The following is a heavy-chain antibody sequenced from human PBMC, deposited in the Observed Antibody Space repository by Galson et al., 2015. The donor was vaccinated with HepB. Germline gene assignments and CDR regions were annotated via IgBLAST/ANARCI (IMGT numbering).Heavy chain of an antibody. Sequence: SVKVSCKASGYYFSGYFIHWLRQAPGQGLVYLGRIDPYSGGTKIAPKFQGRVTMTWDTSISTAFMQLSRLRSDDTAVYQCAIAYESNALDFWGQGTMVTVSS. CDR1: GYYFSGYF. CDR3: AIAYESNALDF. J-gene: IGHJ3*01. V-gene: IGHV1-2*06. CDR2: IDPYSGGT. D-gene: IGHD3-22*01.